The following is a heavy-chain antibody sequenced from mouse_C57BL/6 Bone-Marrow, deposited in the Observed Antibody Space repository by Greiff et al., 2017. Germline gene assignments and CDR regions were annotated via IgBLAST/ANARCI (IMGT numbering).Heavy chain of an antibody. CDR2: IHPNSGST. D-gene: IGHD2-5*01. CDR1: GYTFTSYW. CDR3: AYSKSCFDY. J-gene: IGHJ2*01. Sequence: VQLQQPGAELVKPGASVKLSCKASGYTFTSYWMHWVKQRPGQGLEWIGMIHPNSGSTNYNEKFKSKATLTVDKSSSTAYMQRSSLTSEDSAVYYCAYSKSCFDYWGQGTTLTVSS. V-gene: IGHV1-64*01.